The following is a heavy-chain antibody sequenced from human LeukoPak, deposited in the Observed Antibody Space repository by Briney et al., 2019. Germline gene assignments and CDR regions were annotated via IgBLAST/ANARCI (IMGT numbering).Heavy chain of an antibody. Sequence: SETLSLTCTVSGVSFSSYYWSWIRQPPGKGLEWIGYIYYSGSTNYNPSLKSRVTISVDTSKTQFSLKLSSVTAADTAMYYCAREGTIDAFDIWGQGTMVTVSS. CDR3: AREGTIDAFDI. D-gene: IGHD4/OR15-4a*01. CDR2: IYYSGST. J-gene: IGHJ3*02. CDR1: GVSFSSYY. V-gene: IGHV4-59*01.